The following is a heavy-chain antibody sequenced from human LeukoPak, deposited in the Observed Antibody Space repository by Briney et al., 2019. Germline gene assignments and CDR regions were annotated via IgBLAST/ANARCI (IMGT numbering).Heavy chain of an antibody. CDR1: GCCLSKQY. CDR2: IYTDGST. Sequence: SETLPLTCSVSGCCLSKQYWSWIRQPAGKGLEWIGRIYTDGSTNYNPSLKSRVTTSLETSKNQFSLKLSSVTAADTVVYFARDTEYCNRTICYRWFDPWGQGTLVTVSS. CDR3: ARDTEYCNRTICYRWFDP. D-gene: IGHD2-2*01. V-gene: IGHV4-4*07. J-gene: IGHJ5*02.